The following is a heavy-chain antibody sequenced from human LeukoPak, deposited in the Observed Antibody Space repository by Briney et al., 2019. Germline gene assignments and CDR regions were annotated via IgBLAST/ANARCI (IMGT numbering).Heavy chain of an antibody. CDR3: ATHSGSYTFDY. CDR2: INPNSGGT. D-gene: IGHD1-26*01. V-gene: IGHV1-2*02. J-gene: IGHJ4*02. CDR1: GYTFTGYY. Sequence: ASVTVSFKASGYTFTGYYMHWVRQAPGQGLERMGWINPNSGGTNYAQKFQGRVTMTRDTSISTAYMELSRLRSDDTAVYYCATHSGSYTFDYWGQGTLVTVSS.